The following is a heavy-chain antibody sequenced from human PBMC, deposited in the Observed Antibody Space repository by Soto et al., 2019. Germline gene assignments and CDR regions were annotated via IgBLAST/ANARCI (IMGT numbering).Heavy chain of an antibody. CDR2: ISSSSSYI. CDR3: AREQMYYDFWSGSSDAFDI. Sequence: GGSLRLSCAASGFTFSSYSMNWVRQAPGKGLEWVSSISSSSSYIYYADSVKGRFTISRDNAKNSLYLQMNSLRAEDTAVYYYAREQMYYDFWSGSSDAFDIWGQGTMVTVSS. D-gene: IGHD3-3*01. J-gene: IGHJ3*02. V-gene: IGHV3-21*01. CDR1: GFTFSSYS.